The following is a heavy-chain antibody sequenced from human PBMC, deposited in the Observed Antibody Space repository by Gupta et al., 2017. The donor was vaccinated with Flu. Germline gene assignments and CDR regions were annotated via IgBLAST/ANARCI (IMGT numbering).Heavy chain of an antibody. D-gene: IGHD6-13*01. CDR2: TYYRSKWYN. V-gene: IGHV6-1*01. Sequence: IRQSPSRGLEWLGRTYYRSKWYNDYAVSVKSRITINPDTSKNQFSLQLNSVTPEDTAVYYCAAGTGGRFDPWGQGTLVTVSS. J-gene: IGHJ5*02. CDR3: AAGTGGRFDP.